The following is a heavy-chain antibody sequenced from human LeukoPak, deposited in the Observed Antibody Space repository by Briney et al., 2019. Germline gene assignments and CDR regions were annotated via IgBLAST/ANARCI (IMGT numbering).Heavy chain of an antibody. CDR3: ARDLSLAVPVQGY. CDR2: INPNSGGT. J-gene: IGHJ4*02. Sequence: ASAKVSCKASGYTFTGYYMHWVRQAPGQGLEWMGWINPNSGGTNYAQKFQGRVTMTGDTSISTAYMELSRLRSDDTAVYYCARDLSLAVPVQGYWGQGTLVTVSS. D-gene: IGHD6-19*01. V-gene: IGHV1-2*02. CDR1: GYTFTGYY.